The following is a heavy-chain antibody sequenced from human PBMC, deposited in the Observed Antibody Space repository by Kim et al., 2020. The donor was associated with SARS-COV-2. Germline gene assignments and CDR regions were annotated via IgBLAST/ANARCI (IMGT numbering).Heavy chain of an antibody. V-gene: IGHV4-30-4*01. CDR2: IYYSGST. CDR3: ARGVVPAAFTYYYYYMDV. J-gene: IGHJ6*03. Sequence: SETLSLTCTVSGGSISSGDYYWSWIRQPPGKGLEWIGYIYYSGSTYYNPSLKSRVTISVDTSKNQFSLKLSSVTAADTAVYYCARGVVPAAFTYYYYYMDVWGKGTTVTVSS. D-gene: IGHD2-2*01. CDR1: GGSISSGDYY.